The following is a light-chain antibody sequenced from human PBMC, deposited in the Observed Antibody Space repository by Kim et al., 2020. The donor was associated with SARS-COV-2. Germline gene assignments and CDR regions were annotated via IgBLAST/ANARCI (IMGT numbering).Light chain of an antibody. Sequence: PGKKARMSCGENDNGDYRINWYQQKPGQAPILVIYYDNLRPSGIPARFSGSNSVSTVTLTISRVEAGDEADYYCQVWDTSADRVVFGGGTQLTVL. J-gene: IGLJ2*01. V-gene: IGLV3-21*04. CDR3: QVWDTSADRVV. CDR2: YDN. CDR1: DNGDYR.